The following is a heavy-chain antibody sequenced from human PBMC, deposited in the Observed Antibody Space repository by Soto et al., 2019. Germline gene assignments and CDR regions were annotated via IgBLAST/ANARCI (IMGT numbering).Heavy chain of an antibody. CDR3: ASFGSRSYYNDYYYGIDV. Sequence: SVKVSCKASGGTFSSYAISWVRQAPGQGLEWMGGIIPIFGTANYAQKFQGRVTITADESTSTAYMELSSLRSEDTAVYYCASFGSRSYYNDYYYGIDVWGQGTTVTVSS. V-gene: IGHV1-69*13. CDR2: IIPIFGTA. D-gene: IGHD3-10*01. CDR1: GGTFSSYA. J-gene: IGHJ6*02.